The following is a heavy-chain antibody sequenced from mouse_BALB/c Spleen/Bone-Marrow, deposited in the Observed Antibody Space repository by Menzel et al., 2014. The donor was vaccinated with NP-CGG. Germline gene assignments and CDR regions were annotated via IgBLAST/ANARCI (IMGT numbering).Heavy chain of an antibody. D-gene: IGHD2-4*01. CDR1: GFSLTSYG. J-gene: IGHJ4*01. CDR2: MWAGGST. CDR3: ARSTMRIWAMDY. Sequence: VQRVESGPGLVAPSQSLSITCTVSGFSLTSYGVHWVRRPPGKGLEWLGVMWAGGSTNYNSALMSRLSISKDNSKGQVFLKMNSLQTDDTAMYYCARSTMRIWAMDYWGQGTSVTVSS. V-gene: IGHV2-9*02.